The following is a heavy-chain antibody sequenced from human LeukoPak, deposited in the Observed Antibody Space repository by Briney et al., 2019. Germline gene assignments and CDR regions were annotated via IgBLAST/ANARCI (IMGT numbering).Heavy chain of an antibody. Sequence: GGSLRLSCAGSGFSFSSYWMGWVRRTPEKGLEYVANIIQDGGETHYVDSVKRRFTISRDNPKKQLYLQMNRLRGEDTAIYYCVRSLGYDSVVRYYAGNDYWGQGTLVLVSS. CDR2: IIQDGGET. V-gene: IGHV3-7*01. J-gene: IGHJ4*02. CDR1: GFSFSSYW. D-gene: IGHD3-22*01. CDR3: VRSLGYDSVVRYYAGNDY.